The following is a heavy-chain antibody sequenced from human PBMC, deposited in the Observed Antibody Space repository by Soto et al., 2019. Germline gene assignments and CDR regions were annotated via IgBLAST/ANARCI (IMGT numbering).Heavy chain of an antibody. CDR2: IYYTGST. V-gene: IGHV4-30-4*01. CDR1: GGSITSGDYY. Sequence: PSETLSLTCNVSGGSITSGDYYWTWIRQSPGKFLEWIGYIYYTGSTFYSPSLKSRVTISLDTSENHFSLDMNSVTAADTAVYFCARVSGHNTGYYSVYFMDVWGQGTTVTVSS. D-gene: IGHD5-18*01. CDR3: ARVSGHNTGYYSVYFMDV. J-gene: IGHJ6*02.